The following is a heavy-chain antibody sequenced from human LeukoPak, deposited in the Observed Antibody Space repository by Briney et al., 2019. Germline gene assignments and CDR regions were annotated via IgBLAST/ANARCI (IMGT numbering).Heavy chain of an antibody. CDR1: GYTFTGYY. Sequence: ASVKVSCKASGYTFTGYYMHWVRQAPGQGLEWMGIINPSGGSTSYAQRFQGRVTMTRDTSMSTVYMELSSLRSEDTAVYYCAREDGTIHYYYYGMDVWGQGTTVTVSS. D-gene: IGHD1-7*01. J-gene: IGHJ6*02. CDR2: INPSGGST. CDR3: AREDGTIHYYYYGMDV. V-gene: IGHV1-46*01.